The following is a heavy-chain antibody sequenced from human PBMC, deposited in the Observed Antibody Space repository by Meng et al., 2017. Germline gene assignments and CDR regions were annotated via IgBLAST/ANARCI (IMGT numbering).Heavy chain of an antibody. J-gene: IGHJ5*02. D-gene: IGHD6-13*01. Sequence: VEVGGEGEDPGAPVKVSCKAFGYTFTSYDLNWVRQATGQGLEWMGWMNPNSGNTGYAQKFQGRVTMTRNTSISTAYMELSSLRSEDTAVYYCARGSSSWITNWFDPWGQETLVTVSS. V-gene: IGHV1-8*01. CDR1: GYTFTSYD. CDR3: ARGSSSWITNWFDP. CDR2: MNPNSGNT.